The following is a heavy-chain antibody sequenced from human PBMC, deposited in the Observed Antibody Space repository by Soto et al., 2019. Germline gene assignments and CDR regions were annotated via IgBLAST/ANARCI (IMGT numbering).Heavy chain of an antibody. CDR2: IIPILGIA. J-gene: IGHJ3*02. CDR3: ARADGSGSFRYAFDI. D-gene: IGHD3-10*01. V-gene: IGHV1-69*02. Sequence: QVQLVQSGAEVKKPGSSVKVSCKASGGTFSSYTISWVRQAPGQGLEWMGRIIPILGIANYAQKFQGRVTITADKSTSTAYMELSSLRSEATAVYYCARADGSGSFRYAFDIWGQGTMVTVSS. CDR1: GGTFSSYT.